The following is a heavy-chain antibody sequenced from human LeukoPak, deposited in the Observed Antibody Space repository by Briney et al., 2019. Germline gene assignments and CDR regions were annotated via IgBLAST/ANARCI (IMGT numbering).Heavy chain of an antibody. J-gene: IGHJ3*01. Sequence: PGGSLRLSCAASGLTFQNTWMHWIRQAPGEGLVWVSRIINDGITTTYADSVKGRFPISRDNAKKTLYLQMNSLRADDTAVYYCAADGEYAFLVWGQGTMVTVSS. CDR3: AADGEYAFLV. D-gene: IGHD5-24*01. CDR2: IINDGITT. CDR1: GLTFQNTW. V-gene: IGHV3-74*01.